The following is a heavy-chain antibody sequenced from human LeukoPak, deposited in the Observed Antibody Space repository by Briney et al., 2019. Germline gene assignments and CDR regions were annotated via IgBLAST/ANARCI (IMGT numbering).Heavy chain of an antibody. CDR3: AEDRCRATRPVFYYFDY. J-gene: IGHJ4*02. CDR1: GFTFSNYV. V-gene: IGHV3-33*06. CDR2: IWYDGSNK. Sequence: GGSLRLSCAASGFTFSNYVMQWVRQAPGKGLEWVAVIWYDGSNKYYTDSVKGRFTISRDNSKKTLYLQMNSLRAEDTAVFYCAEDRCRATRPVFYYFDYWGQGTLVTVSS. D-gene: IGHD6-6*01.